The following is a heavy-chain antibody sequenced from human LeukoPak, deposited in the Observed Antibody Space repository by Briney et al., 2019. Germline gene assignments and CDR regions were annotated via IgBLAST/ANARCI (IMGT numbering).Heavy chain of an antibody. Sequence: GGSLRLSCAASGFTFSSYAMTWVRQAPGKGLEWVSVIYSGGSTYYADSVKGRFTISRDNSKNTLYLQMNSLRAEDTAVYYCARVTMIVVGDAFDIWGQGIMVTVSS. V-gene: IGHV3-53*01. CDR2: IYSGGST. CDR1: GFTFSSYA. J-gene: IGHJ3*02. D-gene: IGHD3-22*01. CDR3: ARVTMIVVGDAFDI.